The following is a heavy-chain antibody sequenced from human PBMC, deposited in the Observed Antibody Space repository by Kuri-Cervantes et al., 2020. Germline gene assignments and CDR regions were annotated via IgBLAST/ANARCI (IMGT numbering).Heavy chain of an antibody. J-gene: IGHJ4*02. Sequence: SVQDSCKAAGYTFTGYYMHWVRQDPGQELEWMGWINPNSSGTNYEQKFQGRVIMTRETSISTAYMDLSRLRSDDTTVYYCASAILDSSGYYYGYWGQGTLVTVSS. D-gene: IGHD3-22*01. CDR3: ASAILDSSGYYYGY. CDR2: INPNSSGT. CDR1: GYTFTGYY. V-gene: IGHV1-2*02.